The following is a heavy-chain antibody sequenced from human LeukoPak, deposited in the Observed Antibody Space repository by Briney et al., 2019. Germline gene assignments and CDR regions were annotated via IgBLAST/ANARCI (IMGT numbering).Heavy chain of an antibody. CDR2: IYSGGST. Sequence: GGSLRLSCAASGFTFSTYAMNWVRQAPGKGLEWVSVIYSGGSTYYADSVKGRFTISRDNSKNTLYLQMNSLRAEDTAVYYCARHSSGWIFDYWGQGTLVTVSS. V-gene: IGHV3-66*04. J-gene: IGHJ4*02. CDR3: ARHSSGWIFDY. D-gene: IGHD6-19*01. CDR1: GFTFSTYA.